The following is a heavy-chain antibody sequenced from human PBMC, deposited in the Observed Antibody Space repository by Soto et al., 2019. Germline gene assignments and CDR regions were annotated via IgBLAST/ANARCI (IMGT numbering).Heavy chain of an antibody. Sequence: GGSLRLSCAASGFTFSSYGMHWVRQAPGKGLEWVAVISYDGSNKYYADSVKGRFTIARDNSKNTLYLQMNSLRAEETAVYYCAKDVAAAGPYYYYGMDVWGQGTTVTVSS. D-gene: IGHD6-13*01. J-gene: IGHJ6*02. CDR2: ISYDGSNK. V-gene: IGHV3-30*18. CDR3: AKDVAAAGPYYYYGMDV. CDR1: GFTFSSYG.